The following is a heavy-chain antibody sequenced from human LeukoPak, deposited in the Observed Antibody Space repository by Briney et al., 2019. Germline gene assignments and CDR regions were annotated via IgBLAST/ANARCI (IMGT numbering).Heavy chain of an antibody. CDR1: GYTFTGYY. CDR3: ARSSYNWNYVKFDY. J-gene: IGHJ4*02. CDR2: INPNSGGT. Sequence: GASVKVSCKASGYTFTGYYMHWVRQAPGQGLEWMGWINPNSGGTNYAQKFQGRVTMTRDTSISTAYMELSSLRSEDTAVYYCARSSYNWNYVKFDYWGQGTLVTVSS. V-gene: IGHV1-2*02. D-gene: IGHD1-7*01.